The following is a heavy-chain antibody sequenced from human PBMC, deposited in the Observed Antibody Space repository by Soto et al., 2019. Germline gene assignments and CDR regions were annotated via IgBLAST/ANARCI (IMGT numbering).Heavy chain of an antibody. J-gene: IGHJ5*02. D-gene: IGHD1-1*01. V-gene: IGHV3-30*18. CDR1: VFTFSSYG. Sequence: VGSLRLSCAASVFTFSSYGMHCVRQSPGKGLEWVAVISYDGSNKYYADSVKGRFTISRDNSKNTLYLQMNSLRAEDTAVYYCAKDRGNRNPRFAPWAQRTLVTVSS. CDR3: AKDRGNRNPRFAP. CDR2: ISYDGSNK.